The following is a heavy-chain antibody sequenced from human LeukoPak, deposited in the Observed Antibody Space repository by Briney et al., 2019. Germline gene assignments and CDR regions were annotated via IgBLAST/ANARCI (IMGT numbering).Heavy chain of an antibody. CDR3: ARGEYYYDSSGYHDAFDI. Sequence: PSETLSLTCAVYGGSFSGYYWSWIRQPPGKGLEWIGEINHSGSTNYNPSLKSRVTISVDTSKNQFSLKLSSVTAADTAVYYCARGEYYYDSSGYHDAFDIWGQGTMVTVSS. CDR1: GGSFSGYY. CDR2: INHSGST. D-gene: IGHD3-22*01. J-gene: IGHJ3*02. V-gene: IGHV4-34*01.